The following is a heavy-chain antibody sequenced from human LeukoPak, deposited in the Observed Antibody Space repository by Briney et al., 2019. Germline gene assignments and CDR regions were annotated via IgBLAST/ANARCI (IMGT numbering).Heavy chain of an antibody. V-gene: IGHV4-59*08. CDR2: IYYSGST. CDR3: AREYSSSSGRRAFDF. D-gene: IGHD6-6*01. J-gene: IGHJ3*01. Sequence: SETLSLTCTVSGGSISSYYWNWIRQPPGKGLEWIGYIYYSGSTNYNPSLKSRVTTLVDTSKNQFSLRLSSATAADTAVYHCAREYSSSSGRRAFDFWGQGTMVTVSS. CDR1: GGSISSYY.